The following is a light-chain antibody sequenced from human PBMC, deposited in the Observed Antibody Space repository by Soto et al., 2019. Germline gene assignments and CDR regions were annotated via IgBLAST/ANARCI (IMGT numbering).Light chain of an antibody. V-gene: IGKV1-6*01. J-gene: IGKJ2*01. CDR1: QGIRND. CDR2: AAS. Sequence: AIQMTQSPSSLSASVGDRVTITCRASQGIRNDLGWYQQKPGKAPKLLIYAASSLQSGIPSRFSGSGSVTEFTLTISSLQPEDFATYYCLQDYNYPPYTFGQGTKLEIK. CDR3: LQDYNYPPYT.